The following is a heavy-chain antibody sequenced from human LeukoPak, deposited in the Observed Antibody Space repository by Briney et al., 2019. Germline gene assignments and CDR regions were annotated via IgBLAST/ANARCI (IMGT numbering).Heavy chain of an antibody. CDR3: ARYGASAYYDFWSGYYDYFDY. V-gene: IGHV4-39*01. CDR1: GGSISSSSYY. D-gene: IGHD3-3*01. CDR2: IYYSGST. J-gene: IGHJ4*02. Sequence: PSQTLSLTCTVSGGSISSSSYYWGWIRQPPGKGLEWIGSIYYSGSTYYNPSLKSRVTISVDTSKNQFSLKLSSVTAADTAVYYCARYGASAYYDFWSGYYDYFDYWGQGTLVTVSS.